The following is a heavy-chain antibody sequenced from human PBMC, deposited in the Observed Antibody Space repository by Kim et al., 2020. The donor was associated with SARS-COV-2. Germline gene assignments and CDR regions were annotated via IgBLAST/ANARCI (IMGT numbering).Heavy chain of an antibody. CDR2: IYYGGTT. Sequence: SETLSLTCTVSGDSIRSRSFYWGWIRQPPGKGLEWIGSIYYGGTTYYNPSLKSRVTISVSTSNNQISLKLNFVTAADTAVYFCARHGRASTVTPIFDHWGRGALVTVSS. CDR1: GDSIRSRSFY. V-gene: IGHV4-39*01. CDR3: ARHGRASTVTPIFDH. J-gene: IGHJ4*02. D-gene: IGHD4-17*01.